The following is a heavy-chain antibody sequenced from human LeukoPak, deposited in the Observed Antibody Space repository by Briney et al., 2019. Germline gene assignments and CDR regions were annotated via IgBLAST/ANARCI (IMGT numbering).Heavy chain of an antibody. CDR2: INHSGST. D-gene: IGHD1-26*01. CDR1: GGSFSGYY. Sequence: SETLSLTCAVYGGSFSGYYWSWIRQPPGKGLEWIGEINHSGSTNYNPSLKSRVTISVDTSKNQFSLKLSSVTAADTAVYYFARVPRGYYFDYWGQGTLVTVSS. J-gene: IGHJ4*02. CDR3: ARVPRGYYFDY. V-gene: IGHV4-34*01.